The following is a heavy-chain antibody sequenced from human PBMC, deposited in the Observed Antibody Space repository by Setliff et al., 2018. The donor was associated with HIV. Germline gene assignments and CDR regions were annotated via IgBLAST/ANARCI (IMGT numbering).Heavy chain of an antibody. D-gene: IGHD2-15*01. CDR2: INHGGST. CDR1: GGSLSGHY. Sequence: TLSLTCAVYGGSLSGHYWTWIRQPPGKGLEWIGEINHGGSTSYSPSLKSRVTISVDTSKNQFSLKVRSVTAADTAVYYCASRENPSGGYPKGWFDPWSQGSLVTV. V-gene: IGHV4-34*01. CDR3: ASRENPSGGYPKGWFDP. J-gene: IGHJ5*02.